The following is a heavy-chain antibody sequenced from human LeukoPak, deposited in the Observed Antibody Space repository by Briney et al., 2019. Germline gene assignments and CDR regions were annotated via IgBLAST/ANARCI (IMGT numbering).Heavy chain of an antibody. CDR2: INPNSGGT. CDR1: GYTFTGYY. V-gene: IGHV1-2*06. D-gene: IGHD6-6*01. CDR3: ARERAQYRGWFDP. J-gene: IGHJ5*02. Sequence: AASVKVSCKASGYTFTGYYMHWVRQAPGQGLEWMGRINPNSGGTNYAQKFQGRVTMTRDTSISTAYMELSRLRSDDTAVYYCARERAQYRGWFDPWGQGTLVTVSS.